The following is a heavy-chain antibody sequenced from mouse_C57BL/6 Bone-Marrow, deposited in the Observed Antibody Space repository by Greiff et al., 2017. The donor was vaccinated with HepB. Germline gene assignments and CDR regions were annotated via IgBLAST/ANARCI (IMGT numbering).Heavy chain of an antibody. CDR3: ARRGYYGSRTWFAY. D-gene: IGHD1-1*01. V-gene: IGHV1-55*01. CDR2: IYPGSGST. Sequence: QVQLQQPGAELVKPGASVKMSCKASGYTFTSYWITWVKQRPGQGLEWIGDIYPGSGSTNYNEKFKSKATLTVDTSSSTAYMQLSSLTSEDSAVYYCARRGYYGSRTWFAYWGQGTLVTVSA. J-gene: IGHJ3*01. CDR1: GYTFTSYW.